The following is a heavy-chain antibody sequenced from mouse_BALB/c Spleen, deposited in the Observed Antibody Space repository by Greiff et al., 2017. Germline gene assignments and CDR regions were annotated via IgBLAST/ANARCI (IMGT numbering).Heavy chain of an antibody. D-gene: IGHD1-2*01. CDR3: ARGGDYGYYFDY. J-gene: IGHJ2*01. CDR2: IRNKANGYTT. CDR1: GFTFTDYY. V-gene: IGHV7-3*02. Sequence: EVHLVESGGGLVQPGGSLRLSCAPSGFTFTDYYMSWVRQPPGKALEWLGFIRNKANGYTTEYSASVKGRFTISRDNSQSILYLQMNTLRAEDSATDYCARGGDYGYYFDYWGQGTTLTVSS.